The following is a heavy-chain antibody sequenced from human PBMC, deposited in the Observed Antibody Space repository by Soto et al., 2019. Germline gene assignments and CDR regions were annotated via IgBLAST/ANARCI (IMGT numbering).Heavy chain of an antibody. Sequence: ASETLSLTCVVSGGSFSTYYYNWIRQSPGKGLEWIGEINHSGSNNYSPSLKSRVTMSLDTSKNQFSLKLTSVTAADTAVYYCAGGGSNDWQVAFDIWGQGTMVTVS. CDR2: INHSGSN. D-gene: IGHD3-9*01. J-gene: IGHJ3*02. CDR3: AGGGSNDWQVAFDI. V-gene: IGHV4-34*01. CDR1: GGSFSTYY.